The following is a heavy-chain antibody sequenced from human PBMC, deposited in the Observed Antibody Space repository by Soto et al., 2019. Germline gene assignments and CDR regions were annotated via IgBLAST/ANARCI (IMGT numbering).Heavy chain of an antibody. Sequence: SETLSLTCTVSGGSISSGGYYWTWIRQHPGKGLEWIGYNYYSGITYYNPSPKSRVTISLDTSKNQFSLKLSSVTAADTAVYYCARGSSIAGLYYGMDVWGQGTTVTVSS. CDR1: GGSISSGGYY. J-gene: IGHJ6*02. V-gene: IGHV4-31*03. CDR2: NYYSGIT. CDR3: ARGSSIAGLYYGMDV. D-gene: IGHD6-6*01.